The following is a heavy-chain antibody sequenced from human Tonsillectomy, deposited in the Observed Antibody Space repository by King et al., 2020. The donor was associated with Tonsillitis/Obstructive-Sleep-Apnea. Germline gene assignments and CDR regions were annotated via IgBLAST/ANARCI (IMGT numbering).Heavy chain of an antibody. CDR3: ARNGLRYFDWLPSY. D-gene: IGHD3-9*01. J-gene: IGHJ4*02. CDR2: IHYTGST. V-gene: IGHV4-59*01. Sequence: QLQESGPGLVKPSETLSLTCTVSGGSISPYYWSWIRQPPGKGLEWIGYIHYTGSTNYNPSLKSRVTISVDTSKNQFSLKVRSMTAADTALYYCARNGLRYFDWLPSYWGQGSLVTVSS. CDR1: GGSISPYY.